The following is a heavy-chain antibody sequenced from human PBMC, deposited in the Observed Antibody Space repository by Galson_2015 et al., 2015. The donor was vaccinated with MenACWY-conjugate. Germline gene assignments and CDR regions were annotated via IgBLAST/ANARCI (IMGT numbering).Heavy chain of an antibody. J-gene: IGHJ4*02. CDR1: GFTFSSYA. D-gene: IGHD3-16*01. Sequence: SLRLSCAASGFTFSSYAMHWVRQAPGKGLEWVAVISYDGSNKYYADSVKGRFTISRDNSKNTLYLQMNSLRAEDTAVYYCASGGYDYGDHWGQGNRVTVPS. CDR3: ASGGYDYGDH. CDR2: ISYDGSNK. V-gene: IGHV3-30*04.